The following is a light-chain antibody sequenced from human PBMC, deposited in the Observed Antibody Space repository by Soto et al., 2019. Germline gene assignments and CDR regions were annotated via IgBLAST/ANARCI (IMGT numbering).Light chain of an antibody. CDR3: AAWDDSLSGVV. CDR1: ISNLGSNF. J-gene: IGLJ3*02. Sequence: QYVLTQPPSASGTPGQRVTISCSGSISNLGSNFVFWYQQLPGAAPKLLISRNDQRPSGVPDRFSGSKSGTSASLAISGLRSEDEADYHCAAWDDSLSGVVFGGGTQLTVL. CDR2: RND. V-gene: IGLV1-47*01.